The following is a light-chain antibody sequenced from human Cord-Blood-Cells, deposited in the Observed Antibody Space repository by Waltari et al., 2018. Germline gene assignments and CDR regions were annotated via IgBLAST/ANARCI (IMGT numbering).Light chain of an antibody. CDR2: EVS. CDR3: SSYAGSNNVV. CDR1: SSDAGGSNY. V-gene: IGLV2-8*01. Sequence: QSALTPPPSASGSPGQSVTTPCPGTSSDAGGSNYVPWYQQHPGKAPKLMIYEVSKRPSGVPDRFSGSKSGNTASLTASGLQAEDEADYYCSSYAGSNNVVFGGGTKLTVL. J-gene: IGLJ2*01.